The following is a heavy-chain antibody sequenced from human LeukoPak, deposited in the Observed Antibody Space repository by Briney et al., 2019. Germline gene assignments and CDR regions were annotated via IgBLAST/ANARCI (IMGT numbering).Heavy chain of an antibody. CDR2: ISYSGST. J-gene: IGHJ4*02. Sequence: SETLSLTCTVSGGSISSYYWSWIRQPPGKGLEWIGYISYSGSTDYNPSLKSRVTILVDTSKNQVSLTLTSVTAADTAMYYCARGGAALDYWGQGTLVTVSS. CDR1: GGSISSYY. V-gene: IGHV4-59*01. CDR3: ARGGAALDY. D-gene: IGHD1-26*01.